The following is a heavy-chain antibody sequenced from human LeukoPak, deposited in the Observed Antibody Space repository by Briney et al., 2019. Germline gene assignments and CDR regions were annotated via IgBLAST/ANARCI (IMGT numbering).Heavy chain of an antibody. V-gene: IGHV3-21*01. CDR3: ARDLEMVYNRFDY. D-gene: IGHD3-3*01. J-gene: IGHJ4*02. Sequence: PGGSLRLSCAASGFTFSSYSMNWVRQAPGKGLEWVSSISGSSSYIYYADSVKGRFTISRDNAKNSLYLQMNSLRAEDTAVYYCARDLEMVYNRFDYWGQGTLVTLSP. CDR1: GFTFSSYS. CDR2: ISGSSSYI.